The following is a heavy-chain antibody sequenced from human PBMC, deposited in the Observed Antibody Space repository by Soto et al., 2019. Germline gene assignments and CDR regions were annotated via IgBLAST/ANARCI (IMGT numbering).Heavy chain of an antibody. D-gene: IGHD1-26*01. CDR2: IYYSGST. Sequence: SETLSLTCTVSGGSISSSSYYWGWIRQPPGKGLEWIGSIYYSGSTYYNPSLKSRVTISVDTSKHQFSLKLSSVTAADTAVYYCARQQEGATRVDYWGQGTLVTVSS. CDR3: ARQQEGATRVDY. V-gene: IGHV4-39*01. J-gene: IGHJ4*02. CDR1: GGSISSSSYY.